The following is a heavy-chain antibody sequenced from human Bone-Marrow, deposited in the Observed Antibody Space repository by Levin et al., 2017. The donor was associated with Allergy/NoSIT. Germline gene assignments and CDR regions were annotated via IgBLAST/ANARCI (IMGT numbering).Heavy chain of an antibody. Sequence: PGGSLRLSCAASGFTISNYGMHWVRQAPGKGLEWVAIISYDGRNEYYAESVKGRFTISRDNSKNTLYLQMNSLRVDDTAVYYCAKDFYRIVVVTGATLGWLDPWGQGTLVTVSS. V-gene: IGHV3-30*18. D-gene: IGHD2-15*01. CDR3: AKDFYRIVVVTGATLGWLDP. J-gene: IGHJ5*02. CDR2: ISYDGRNE. CDR1: GFTISNYG.